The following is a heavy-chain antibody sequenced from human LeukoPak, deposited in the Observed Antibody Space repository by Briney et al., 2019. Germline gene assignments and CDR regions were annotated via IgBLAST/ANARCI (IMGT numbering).Heavy chain of an antibody. Sequence: PSETLSLTCAVYGGSFSGYYWSWIRQPSGKGLEWIGEINHSGSTNYNPSLKSRVTISVDTSKNQFSLKLSSVTAADTAVYYCASRYYGSGSYYRRGYGMDVWGKGTTVTVSS. CDR3: ASRYYGSGSYYRRGYGMDV. V-gene: IGHV4-34*01. CDR1: GGSFSGYY. J-gene: IGHJ6*04. CDR2: INHSGST. D-gene: IGHD3-10*01.